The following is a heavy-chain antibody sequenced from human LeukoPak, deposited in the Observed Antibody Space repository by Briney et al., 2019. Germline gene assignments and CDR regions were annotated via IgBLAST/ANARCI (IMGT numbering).Heavy chain of an antibody. J-gene: IGHJ6*03. CDR1: GYTLTELS. CDR2: FDPEDGET. Sequence: ASVKVSCKVFGYTLTELSMHWVRQAPGKGLEWMGGFDPEDGETIYAQKFQGRVTMTEDTSTDTAYMELSSLRSEDTAVYYCATWTPTRYYYMDVWGKGTTVTVSS. CDR3: ATWTPTRYYYMDV. D-gene: IGHD2-15*01. V-gene: IGHV1-24*01.